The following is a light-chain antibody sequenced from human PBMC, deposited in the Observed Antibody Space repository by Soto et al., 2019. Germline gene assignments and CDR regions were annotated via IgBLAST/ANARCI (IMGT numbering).Light chain of an antibody. CDR1: SSDVGGSNF. Sequence: QSALTQPASVSDSPGQSITIPCTGTSSDVGGSNFVSWYQQHPGKPPKLIIYDVANRPSGVSNRFSGSKSGSTASLIISRLQTEDEADYYCVSYTSSTTYVFGTGTKVTAL. CDR2: DVA. V-gene: IGLV2-14*03. CDR3: VSYTSSTTYV. J-gene: IGLJ1*01.